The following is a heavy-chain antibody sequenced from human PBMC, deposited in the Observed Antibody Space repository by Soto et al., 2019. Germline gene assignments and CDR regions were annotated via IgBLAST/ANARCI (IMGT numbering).Heavy chain of an antibody. CDR2: MSYDGSSK. Sequence: PGGSLRLSCAASGFTFSSYAMHWVRQAPGKGLEWVAVMSYDGSSKYYADSVKGRFTISRDNSKNTLYLQMNSLRAEDTAVYYCARFSSVVSLWWSYYFDYWGQGTLVTVSS. CDR3: ARFSSVVSLWWSYYFDY. CDR1: GFTFSSYA. J-gene: IGHJ4*02. D-gene: IGHD2-21*01. V-gene: IGHV3-30-3*01.